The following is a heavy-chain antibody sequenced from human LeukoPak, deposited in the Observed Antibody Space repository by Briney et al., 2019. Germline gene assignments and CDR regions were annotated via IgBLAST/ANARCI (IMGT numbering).Heavy chain of an antibody. CDR3: ARDIAAAVHYMDV. D-gene: IGHD6-13*01. CDR1: GFTFSDYY. CDR2: ISSSGSTI. J-gene: IGHJ6*03. Sequence: GGSLRLSCAASGFTFSDYYMSWIRQAPGKGLEWVSYISSSGSTIYYADSVKGRFTISRDNAKNSLYLQMNSLRAEDTAVYYCARDIAAAVHYMDVWGKGTTVTVSS. V-gene: IGHV3-11*04.